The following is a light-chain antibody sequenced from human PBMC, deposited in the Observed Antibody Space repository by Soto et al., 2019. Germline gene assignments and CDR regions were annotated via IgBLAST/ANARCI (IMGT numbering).Light chain of an antibody. V-gene: IGLV2-14*01. CDR2: EVT. J-gene: IGLJ2*01. CDR1: SSDIGAYDY. CDR3: GSYASATLI. Sequence: QSALTQPASVSGSPGQSITISCTGTSSDIGAYDYVSWVQQYPGKAPTLLIYEVTFRPSGVSSRFSGSKSGNTASLTISGLQTEDEADYYCGSYASATLIFGGGTKLTVL.